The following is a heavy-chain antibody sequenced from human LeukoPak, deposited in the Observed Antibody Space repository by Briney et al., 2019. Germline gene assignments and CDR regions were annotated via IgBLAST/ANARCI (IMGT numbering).Heavy chain of an antibody. V-gene: IGHV4-30-2*01. J-gene: IGHJ3*02. CDR3: AREGIFGVVTGSMHDAFDT. D-gene: IGHD3-3*01. CDR2: IYHSGST. Sequence: SQTLSLTCTVSGGSISSGGYYWSWIRQPPGKGLEWIGYIYHSGSTYYNPSLKSRVTISVDRSKNQFSLKLSSVTAADTAVYYCAREGIFGVVTGSMHDAFDTWGQGTMVTVSS. CDR1: GGSISSGGYY.